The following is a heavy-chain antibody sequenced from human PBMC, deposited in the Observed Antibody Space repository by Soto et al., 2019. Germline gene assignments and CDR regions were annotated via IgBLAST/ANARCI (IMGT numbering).Heavy chain of an antibody. D-gene: IGHD6-19*01. V-gene: IGHV1-69*01. CDR2: IIPFFGTA. J-gene: IGHJ4*02. Sequence: QVQLVQSGAEVKKPGSSVKVSCKASGGTFSSHGIFWVRQAPGQGLEWMGGIIPFFGTANYAQKFQGRVTITADESTNTAYMELSRLRSDDTVVYYCARRAVYLSSGYYYFDYWGQGTLVTVSS. CDR1: GGTFSSHG. CDR3: ARRAVYLSSGYYYFDY.